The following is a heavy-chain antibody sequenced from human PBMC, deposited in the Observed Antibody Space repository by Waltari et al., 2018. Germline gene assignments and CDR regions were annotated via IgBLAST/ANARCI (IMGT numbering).Heavy chain of an antibody. CDR2: INAGNGNT. D-gene: IGHD6-13*01. J-gene: IGHJ5*02. CDR1: GYTFTSYA. Sequence: QVQLVQSGAEVKTPGASVKVSCKASGYTFTSYAMHWVRQAPGQRLEWMGWINAGNGNTKYSQKFQGRVTITRDTSASTAYMELSSLRSEDTAVYYCARDEARGSSSWSFDPWGQGTLVTVSS. CDR3: ARDEARGSSSWSFDP. V-gene: IGHV1-3*01.